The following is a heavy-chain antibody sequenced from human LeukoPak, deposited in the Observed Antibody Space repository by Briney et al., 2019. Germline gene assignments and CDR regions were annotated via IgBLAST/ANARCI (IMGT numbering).Heavy chain of an antibody. V-gene: IGHV4-39*07. CDR2: INHSGST. CDR3: ASTRPQQWLVGSGYYFDY. J-gene: IGHJ4*02. CDR1: GGTISSSSYY. Sequence: PSETLSLTCTVSGGTISSSSYYWGWIRQPPGKGLEWIGEINHSGSTNYNPSLKSRVTISVDTSKNQFSLKLSSVTAADTAVYYCASTRPQQWLVGSGYYFDYWGQGTLVTVSS. D-gene: IGHD6-19*01.